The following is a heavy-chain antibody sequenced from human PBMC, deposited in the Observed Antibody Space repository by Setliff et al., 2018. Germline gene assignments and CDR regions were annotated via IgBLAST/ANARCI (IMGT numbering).Heavy chain of an antibody. CDR2: IVPNSRTI. D-gene: IGHD2-15*01. V-gene: IGHV3-48*02. J-gene: IGHJ4*02. CDR1: GFTFNTYS. CDR3: ANAEVVVAP. Sequence: PGGSLRLSCAASGFTFNTYSMNWVRQAPGKGLEWVSHIVPNSRTIYYADSVKGRFTISRDNAKNSLYLQMNSLRYEDTAVYYCANAEVVVAPWGQGTLVTVSS.